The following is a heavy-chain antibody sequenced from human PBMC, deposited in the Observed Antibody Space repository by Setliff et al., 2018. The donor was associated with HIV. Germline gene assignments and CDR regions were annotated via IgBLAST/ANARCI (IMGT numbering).Heavy chain of an antibody. CDR3: TRCFGSYLPIMDY. CDR2: IRSKAYGGTT. J-gene: IGHJ4*02. D-gene: IGHD1-26*01. Sequence: GGSLRLSCTASGFTFGDYVMSWVRQAPGKGLEWVGFIRSKAYGGTTEYAASVKGRFTVSRDDSKSIAYLQMNSLKTEDTAMYYCTRCFGSYLPIMDYWGQGALVTVSS. V-gene: IGHV3-49*04. CDR1: GFTFGDYV.